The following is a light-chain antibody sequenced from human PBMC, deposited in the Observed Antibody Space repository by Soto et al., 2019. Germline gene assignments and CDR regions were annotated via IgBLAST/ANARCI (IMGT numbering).Light chain of an antibody. CDR1: QSVSSN. V-gene: IGKV3-15*01. CDR3: QQYNNWPLT. CDR2: GAS. J-gene: IGKJ1*01. Sequence: IVMKQSPATLSVSPGERATLSCRASQSVSSNVAWYQQKPGQAPRLLIYGASTRATGIPARFSGSGSGTEFTLTFSSLQSEDFAVYYCQQYNNWPLTFGQVA.